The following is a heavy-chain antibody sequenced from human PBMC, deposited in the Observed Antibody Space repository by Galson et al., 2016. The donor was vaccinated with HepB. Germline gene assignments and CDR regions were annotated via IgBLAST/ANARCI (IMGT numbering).Heavy chain of an antibody. CDR3: AKTGGIAARPGNWYFDL. J-gene: IGHJ2*01. Sequence: LRLSCAASGFPFDDYAMHWVRQAPGKGLEWVSGISWNSGTIVYADSVEGRFTISRDNAKNSLYLQMNSLRAEDTALYYCAKTGGIAARPGNWYFDLWGRGTPVTVSS. D-gene: IGHD6-6*01. CDR2: ISWNSGTI. V-gene: IGHV3-9*01. CDR1: GFPFDDYA.